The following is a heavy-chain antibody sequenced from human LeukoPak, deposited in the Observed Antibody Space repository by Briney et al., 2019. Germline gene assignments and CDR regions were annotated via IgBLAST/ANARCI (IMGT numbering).Heavy chain of an antibody. CDR1: GYTFTGYY. J-gene: IGHJ4*02. Sequence: ASVKVSCKASGYTFTGYYMHWARQAPGQGLEWMGWINPNSGGTNYAQKFQGRVTMTRDTSISTAYMELSRLRSDDTAVYYCARDSVPRRYYDILTGSSDFDYWGQGTLVTVSS. CDR3: ARDSVPRRYYDILTGSSDFDY. V-gene: IGHV1-2*02. D-gene: IGHD3-9*01. CDR2: INPNSGGT.